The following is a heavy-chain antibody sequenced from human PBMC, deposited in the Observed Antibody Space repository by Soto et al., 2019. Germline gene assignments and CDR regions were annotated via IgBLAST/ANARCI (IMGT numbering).Heavy chain of an antibody. CDR1: GGSISSYY. CDR2: IYYSGST. D-gene: IGHD4-17*01. J-gene: IGHJ4*02. Sequence: SETLSLTCTVSGGSISSYYWSWIRQPPGKGLEWIGYIYYSGSTNYNPSLKSRVTISVDTSKNQFSLKLSSVTAADAAVYYCARQAFYGDYESSISHWGQGTLVT. CDR3: ARQAFYGDYESSISH. V-gene: IGHV4-59*08.